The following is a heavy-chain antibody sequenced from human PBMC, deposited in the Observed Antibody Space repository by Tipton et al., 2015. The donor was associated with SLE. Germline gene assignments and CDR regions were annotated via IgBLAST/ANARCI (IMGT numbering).Heavy chain of an antibody. CDR3: VRLELPATKADY. J-gene: IGHJ4*02. CDR1: NDSITSDYY. V-gene: IGHV4-38-2*01. CDR2: IYHSGTT. D-gene: IGHD5-24*01. Sequence: TLSLTCVVANDSITSDYYWGWIRQPPGKGLEWLGTIYHSGTTYYNPSLKSRLTLSIDTSKNQFSLKLSSVTAADTAVYYCVRLELPATKADYWGPGTLVTVSS.